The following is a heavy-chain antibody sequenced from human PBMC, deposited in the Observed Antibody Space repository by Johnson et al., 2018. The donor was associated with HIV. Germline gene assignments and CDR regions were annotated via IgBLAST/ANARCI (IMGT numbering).Heavy chain of an antibody. CDR1: GFTFSSYT. D-gene: IGHD3-10*01. CDR2: IKEDGSEK. CDR3: VRGLLWFGELLEAFDI. Sequence: VQLVESGGGVVQPGTSLRLSCAASGFTFSSYTMHWVSQAPGKGLEWVANIKEDGSEKYYVDSVKGRFTISRDNSKNTLYLQMTSLRAEDTAVYYCVRGLLWFGELLEAFDIWGQGTMVTVSS. V-gene: IGHV3-7*03. J-gene: IGHJ3*02.